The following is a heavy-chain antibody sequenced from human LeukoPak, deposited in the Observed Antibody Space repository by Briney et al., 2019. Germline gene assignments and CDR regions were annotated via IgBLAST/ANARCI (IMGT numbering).Heavy chain of an antibody. CDR2: IYSGGST. Sequence: GGSLRLSCAASGFTVRSNYMSWVRQAPGKGLEGVSVIYSGGSTYYADSVKGRFTISRDNSKNTLYLQMNSLRAEDTAVYYCARVFLRTLDYWGQGTLVTVSS. CDR3: ARVFLRTLDY. J-gene: IGHJ4*02. D-gene: IGHD2-15*01. V-gene: IGHV3-66*01. CDR1: GFTVRSNY.